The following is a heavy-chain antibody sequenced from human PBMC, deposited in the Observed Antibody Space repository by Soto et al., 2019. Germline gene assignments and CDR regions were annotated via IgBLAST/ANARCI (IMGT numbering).Heavy chain of an antibody. V-gene: IGHV3-74*01. CDR3: ARGDRGGFDL. CDR1: GFTFDYYW. CDR2: VHSDGTTT. Sequence: EVQLVESGGGLVQPGESLRLSCAASGFTFDYYWMHWVRQAPGKGLVWVSRVHSDGTTTTYADSVKGRFTISRDNARNTVSLQMSSLRAEDTAIYYCARGDRGGFDLWGHGTVLTVSS. J-gene: IGHJ3*01. D-gene: IGHD3-10*01.